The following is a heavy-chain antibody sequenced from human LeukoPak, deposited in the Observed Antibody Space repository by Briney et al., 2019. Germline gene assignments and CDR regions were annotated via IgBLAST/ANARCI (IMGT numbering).Heavy chain of an antibody. CDR3: ARSSGPQDYYDSSGSHPWFDP. V-gene: IGHV1-46*01. D-gene: IGHD3-22*01. J-gene: IGHJ5*02. CDR1: GNTFTSYY. Sequence: GASVKVSCKASGNTFTSYYMHWVRQAPGQGLEWMGIINPSGGSTSYAQKFQGRVTMTRDTSTSTVYMELGSLRSEDTAVYYCARSSGPQDYYDSSGSHPWFDPWGQGTLVTVSS. CDR2: INPSGGST.